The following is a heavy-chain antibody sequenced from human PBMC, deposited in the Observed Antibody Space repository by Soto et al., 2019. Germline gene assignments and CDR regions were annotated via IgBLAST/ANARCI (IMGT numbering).Heavy chain of an antibody. CDR2: IKQDGSEK. J-gene: IGHJ4*02. V-gene: IGHV3-7*01. CDR3: ARDRATIFGVVTMDFAY. CDR1: GFTFSSFW. D-gene: IGHD3-3*01. Sequence: PGGSLRLSCAASGFTFSSFWMSWVRQAPGMGLEWVANIKQDGSEKYYVDSVKGRFTVSRGNAKNSLYLQMNSLRAEDTAVYYCARDRATIFGVVTMDFAYWGQGTLVTVSS.